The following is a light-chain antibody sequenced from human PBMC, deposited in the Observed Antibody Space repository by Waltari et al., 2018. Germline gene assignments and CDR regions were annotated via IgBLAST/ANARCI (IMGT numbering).Light chain of an antibody. Sequence: QAVVTQEPSLTVSPGGTVTLPCGPRPGPVTSGHPLHWFQQKPGQAPRTLIYDSTNKHSWTPARFSTSLLGAKAALTLSGAQPEDEAEYYCLLSYSGVRVFGGGTKLTVL. J-gene: IGLJ2*01. CDR1: PGPVTSGHP. CDR2: DST. CDR3: LLSYSGVRV. V-gene: IGLV7-46*01.